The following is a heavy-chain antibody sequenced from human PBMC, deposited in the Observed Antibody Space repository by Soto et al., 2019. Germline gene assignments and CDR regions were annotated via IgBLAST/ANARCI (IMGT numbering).Heavy chain of an antibody. CDR1: GFTFSGDW. V-gene: IGHV3-74*01. CDR2: INMDGSST. D-gene: IGHD2-2*01. CDR3: ARGPRGLYHQDY. J-gene: IGHJ4*02. Sequence: GGSLRLSCAASGFTFSGDWMHWVRHGAGKGLVWVSRINMDGSSTNYADSVKGRFTISRDNAKNTLYLQMNSLRVDDTAVYFCARGPRGLYHQDYWGQGALVTVSS.